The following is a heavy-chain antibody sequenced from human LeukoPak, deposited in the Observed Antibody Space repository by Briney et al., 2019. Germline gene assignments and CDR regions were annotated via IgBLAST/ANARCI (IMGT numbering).Heavy chain of an antibody. J-gene: IGHJ5*02. CDR1: GGSISSGGYS. Sequence: PSETLSLTCTVSGGSISSGGYSWSWIRQPPGKGLEWIGYIYHSGSTYYNPSLKSRVTISVDRSKNQFSLKLSSVTAADTVVYYCARGGIGFDPWGQGTLVTVSS. D-gene: IGHD1-26*01. CDR2: IYHSGST. V-gene: IGHV4-30-2*01. CDR3: ARGGIGFDP.